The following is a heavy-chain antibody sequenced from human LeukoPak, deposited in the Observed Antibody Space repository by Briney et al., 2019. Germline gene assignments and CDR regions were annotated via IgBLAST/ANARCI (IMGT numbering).Heavy chain of an antibody. J-gene: IGHJ4*02. CDR2: IYHSGST. CDR1: GGSISSGGYS. V-gene: IGHV4-30-2*01. D-gene: IGHD3-22*01. CDR3: ARGVGYDSSGLDY. Sequence: SETLSLTCAVSGGSISSGGYSWSWIRQPPGKGLEWIGYIYHSGSTYYNPSLKSRVTISVDRSKNQFSLKLSSVTAADTAVYYCARGVGYDSSGLDYWGQGTLVTVPS.